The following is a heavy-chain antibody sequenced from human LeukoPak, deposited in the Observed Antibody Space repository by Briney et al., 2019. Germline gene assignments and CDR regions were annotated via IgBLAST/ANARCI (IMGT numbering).Heavy chain of an antibody. D-gene: IGHD1-14*01. Sequence: SETLFLTCTVSGGSISSGDYYWSRIRQPPGKGLEWIGYIYYSGSTYYNPSLKSRVTISVDTSKNQFSLKLSSVTAADTAVYYCARAEWAAVDYWGQGTLVTVSS. CDR3: ARAEWAAVDY. CDR2: IYYSGST. V-gene: IGHV4-30-4*08. J-gene: IGHJ4*02. CDR1: GGSISSGDYY.